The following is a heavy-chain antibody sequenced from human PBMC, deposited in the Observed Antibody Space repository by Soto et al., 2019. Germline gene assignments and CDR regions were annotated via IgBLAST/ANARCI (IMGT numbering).Heavy chain of an antibody. CDR3: PSGYDYGTYFQH. J-gene: IGHJ1*01. CDR2: ISAYNGNT. D-gene: IGHD3-22*01. CDR1: GYTFTSYG. Sequence: ASVKVSCKAPGYTFTSYGISWVRQAPGQGLEWMGGISAYNGNTNYAQKLQGRVTMTTDTSTSTAYMELRSLRSEDTAVYYCPSGYDYGTYFQHWGQGTLVTVSS. V-gene: IGHV1-18*01.